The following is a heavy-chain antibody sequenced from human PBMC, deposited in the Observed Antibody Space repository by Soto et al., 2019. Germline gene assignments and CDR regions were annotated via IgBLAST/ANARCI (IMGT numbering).Heavy chain of an antibody. J-gene: IGHJ6*02. CDR3: ASTPYYDILTGYPDTHYYCYGMDV. D-gene: IGHD3-9*01. Sequence: GSSVKVSCKASGGTFSSYAISWVRQAPGQGLEWMGGIIPIFGTANYAQKFQGRVTITAHESTSTAYMELSSLRSEDTAVYYCASTPYYDILTGYPDTHYYCYGMDVWGQGTTVTVSS. V-gene: IGHV1-69*13. CDR2: IIPIFGTA. CDR1: GGTFSSYA.